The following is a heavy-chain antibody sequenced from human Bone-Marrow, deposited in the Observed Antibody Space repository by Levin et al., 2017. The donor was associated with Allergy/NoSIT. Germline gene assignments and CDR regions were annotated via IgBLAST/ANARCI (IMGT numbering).Heavy chain of an antibody. J-gene: IGHJ6*02. CDR2: ISSGGTS. V-gene: IGHV3-69-1*02. CDR1: GFTFSDFY. CDR3: ARAGYHSP. D-gene: IGHD3-22*01. Sequence: PGGSLRLSCAASGFTFSDFYMTWIRQAPGKGLEFVAYISSGGTSYYTDSVRGRFTISRDNASKSLFLQMSRLRVEDTAVYYCARAGYHSPWGQGTTVTVSS.